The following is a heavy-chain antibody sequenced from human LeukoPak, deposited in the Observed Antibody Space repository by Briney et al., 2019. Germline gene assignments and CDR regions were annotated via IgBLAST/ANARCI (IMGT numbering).Heavy chain of an antibody. D-gene: IGHD5-12*01. Sequence: SETLSLTCAVYSGSFSGYYGSWISQPQGKGLEWIGEINHSGSTNYNPSLKSRVTISVDTSKDQFSLKLSSVTAADTAVYYCARERRRIVATTYYFDYWGQGTLVTVSS. CDR1: SGSFSGYY. CDR3: ARERRRIVATTYYFDY. V-gene: IGHV4-34*01. CDR2: INHSGST. J-gene: IGHJ4*02.